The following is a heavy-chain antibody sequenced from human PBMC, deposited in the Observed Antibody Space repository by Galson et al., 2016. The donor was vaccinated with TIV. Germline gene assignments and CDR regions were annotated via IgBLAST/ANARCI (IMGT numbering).Heavy chain of an antibody. D-gene: IGHD3-10*01. J-gene: IGHJ4*02. Sequence: SLRLSCAASGFTFRNYAMHWVRQAPGKGLEWVAVISYEGSNKFYADSVRGRFTMSRDNSKNTLDLQMNSLGAGDTAVYYCARDMGSSAVFDFWGQGTLVNVSS. CDR3: ARDMGSSAVFDF. CDR1: GFTFRNYA. CDR2: ISYEGSNK. V-gene: IGHV3-30-3*01.